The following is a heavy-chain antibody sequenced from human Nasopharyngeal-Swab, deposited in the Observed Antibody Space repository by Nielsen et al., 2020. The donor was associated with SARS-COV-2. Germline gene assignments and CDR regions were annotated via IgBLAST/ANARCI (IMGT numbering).Heavy chain of an antibody. J-gene: IGHJ4*02. D-gene: IGHD3-22*01. CDR2: ISGSGGST. Sequence: ETLSLTSAVSGGSISSSNWWSWVRQAPGKGLEWVSAISGSGGSTYYADSVKGRFTISRDNSKNTLYLQMNSLRAEDTAVYYCARVSFDSSGYYSTGPQKYWGQGTLVTVSS. CDR1: GGSISSSN. V-gene: IGHV3-23*01. CDR3: ARVSFDSSGYYSTGPQKY.